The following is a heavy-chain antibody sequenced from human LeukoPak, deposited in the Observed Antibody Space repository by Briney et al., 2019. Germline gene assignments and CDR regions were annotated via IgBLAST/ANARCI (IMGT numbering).Heavy chain of an antibody. D-gene: IGHD4-17*01. Sequence: GGSLRLSCAASAFTFHSHAMSWVRQTPGKGLEWVSYISSSTSTIFYADSVKGRFTISRDNAKNSLYLQMSSLKDKDTAVYYCARDFYGDYGFDHWGQGTLVTVSS. CDR2: ISSSTSTI. CDR1: AFTFHSHA. CDR3: ARDFYGDYGFDH. J-gene: IGHJ4*02. V-gene: IGHV3-48*02.